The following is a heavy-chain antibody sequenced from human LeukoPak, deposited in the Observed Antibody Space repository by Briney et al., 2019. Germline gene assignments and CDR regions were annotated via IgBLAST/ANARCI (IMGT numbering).Heavy chain of an antibody. Sequence: GGSLRLSCAASGFTFTTNWMTWVRQAPGKGLEWVATINQNGSEKYYVDSVKGRFTISRDNAKNSLFLQMNSLRAEDTAVYYCARDSGNYLDAFDIWGQGTMVTVPS. D-gene: IGHD1-7*01. CDR2: INQNGSEK. J-gene: IGHJ3*02. V-gene: IGHV3-7*01. CDR1: GFTFTTNW. CDR3: ARDSGNYLDAFDI.